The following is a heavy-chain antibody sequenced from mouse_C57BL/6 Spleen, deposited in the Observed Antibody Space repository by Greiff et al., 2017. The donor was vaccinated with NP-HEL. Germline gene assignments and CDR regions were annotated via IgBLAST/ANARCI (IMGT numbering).Heavy chain of an antibody. V-gene: IGHV1-55*01. CDR2: IYPGSGST. CDR1: GYTFTSYW. J-gene: IGHJ4*01. Sequence: QVQLKQPGAELVKPGASVKMSCKASGYTFTSYWITWVKQRPGQGLEWIGDIYPGSGSTNYNEKFKSKATLTVDTSSSTAYMQLSSLTSEDSAVYYCARFGSGDAMDYWGQGTSVTVSS. CDR3: ARFGSGDAMDY. D-gene: IGHD6-1*01.